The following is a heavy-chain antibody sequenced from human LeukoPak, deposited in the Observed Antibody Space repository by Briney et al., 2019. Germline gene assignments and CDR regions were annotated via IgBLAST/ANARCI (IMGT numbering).Heavy chain of an antibody. CDR1: GGTFSSYA. CDR2: INPNSGGT. J-gene: IGHJ5*02. D-gene: IGHD1-7*01. CDR3: ARDSHNWNYSGFDP. V-gene: IGHV1-2*02. Sequence: ASVKVSCKASGGTFSSYAISWVRQAPGQGLEWMGWINPNSGGTNYAQKFQGRVTMTRDTSISTAYMELSRLRSDDTAVYYCARDSHNWNYSGFDPWGQGTLVTVSS.